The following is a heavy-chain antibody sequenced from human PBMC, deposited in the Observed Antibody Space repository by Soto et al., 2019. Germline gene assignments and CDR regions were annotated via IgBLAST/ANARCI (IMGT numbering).Heavy chain of an antibody. V-gene: IGHV4-34*01. CDR3: ARSYCSSTSCYSHYYYGMDV. Sequence: SETLSLTCAVYGGSFSGYYWSWIRQPPGKGLEWIGGINHSGSTNYNPSLKSRVTISVDTSKNQFSLKLSSVTAADTAVYYCARSYCSSTSCYSHYYYGMDVWGQGTTVTVSS. J-gene: IGHJ6*02. D-gene: IGHD2-2*02. CDR1: GGSFSGYY. CDR2: INHSGST.